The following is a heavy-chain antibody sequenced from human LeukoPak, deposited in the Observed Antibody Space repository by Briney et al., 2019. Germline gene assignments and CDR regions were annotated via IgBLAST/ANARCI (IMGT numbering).Heavy chain of an antibody. V-gene: IGHV1-18*01. CDR3: ARQPTSSNNWFDP. Sequence: ASVKVSCKASGYTFTNYGITWVRQAPGQGLEWMGWISTYNAYTNYAQKFQGRVTMTTDTSTSTAYMELRSLRSDDTAVYYCARQPTSSNNWFDPWGQGTLVTVSS. J-gene: IGHJ5*02. D-gene: IGHD3-16*01. CDR1: GYTFTNYG. CDR2: ISTYNAYT.